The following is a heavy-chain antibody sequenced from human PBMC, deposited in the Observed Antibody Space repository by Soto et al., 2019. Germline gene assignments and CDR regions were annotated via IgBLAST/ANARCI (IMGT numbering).Heavy chain of an antibody. CDR1: GFTFSEHH. J-gene: IGHJ6*02. CDR3: ARSPAMDV. Sequence: EVQLVESGGGLVQPGGSLRLSCAASGFTFSEHHMDWVRQAPGKGLEWIGRTRNKANSYTTVYVASVKGRFTISRDDSKNSLYLQMNSLKTEYTAVYYCARSPAMDVWGQGTTVTVSS. V-gene: IGHV3-72*01. CDR2: TRNKANSYTT.